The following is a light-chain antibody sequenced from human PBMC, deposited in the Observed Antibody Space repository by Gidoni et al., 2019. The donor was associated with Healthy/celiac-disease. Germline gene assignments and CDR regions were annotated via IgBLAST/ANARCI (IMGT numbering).Light chain of an antibody. CDR3: QQSYSTPLT. Sequence: DIQMPQSPSSLSASVGDRVTSTCRASQSISSYLNWYQQKPGKAPKLLIYAASSLHSGVPSRFSGSGYGTDFTLTISSLQPEDFATYYCQQSYSTPLTFXGXTKVEIK. CDR2: AAS. J-gene: IGKJ4*01. CDR1: QSISSY. V-gene: IGKV1-39*01.